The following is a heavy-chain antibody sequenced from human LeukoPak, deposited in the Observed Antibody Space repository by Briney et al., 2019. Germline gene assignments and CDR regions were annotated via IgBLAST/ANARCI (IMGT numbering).Heavy chain of an antibody. CDR3: ARAAIFGVVDAFDY. CDR1: GFTFSDYY. J-gene: IGHJ4*02. Sequence: GGSLRLSCAASGFTFSDYYMSWIRQAPGKGPEWVSYISSSGSTIYYADSVKGRFTISRDNAKNSLYLQMNSLRAEDTAVYYCARAAIFGVVDAFDYWGQGTLVTVSS. D-gene: IGHD3-3*01. V-gene: IGHV3-11*01. CDR2: ISSSGSTI.